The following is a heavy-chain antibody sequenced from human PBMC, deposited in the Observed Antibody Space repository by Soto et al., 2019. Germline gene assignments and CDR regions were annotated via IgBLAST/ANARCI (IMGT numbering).Heavy chain of an antibody. D-gene: IGHD3-16*01. Sequence: QVQLQESGPGLVKPSQTLSLTCTVSGGSISSGGYYWSWIRQHPGKGLEWIGSIYYSGSSYYNPSLQSRVTITVDTSNNQVYLKLSSVTAADTAVYYCARGVLHRGQGTLITFSS. CDR1: GGSISSGGYY. CDR2: IYYSGSS. V-gene: IGHV4-31*03. J-gene: IGHJ4*02. CDR3: ARGVLH.